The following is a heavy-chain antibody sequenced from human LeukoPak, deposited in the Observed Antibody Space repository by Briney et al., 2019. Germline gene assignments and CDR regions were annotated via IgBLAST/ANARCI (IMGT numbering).Heavy chain of an antibody. CDR1: GVSISSSNSY. Sequence: SETLSLTCTVSGVSISSSNSYWGWIRQPPGKGLEWIGSIYYSGSTYYNPSLKSRVTISVDTSKNQFSLKLSSVTAADTAVYYCARDSSGYSDAFDIWGQGTMVTVSS. CDR2: IYYSGST. CDR3: ARDSSGYSDAFDI. V-gene: IGHV4-39*07. D-gene: IGHD3-22*01. J-gene: IGHJ3*02.